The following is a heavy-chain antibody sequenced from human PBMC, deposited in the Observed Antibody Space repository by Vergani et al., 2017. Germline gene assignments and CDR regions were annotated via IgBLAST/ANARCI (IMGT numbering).Heavy chain of an antibody. D-gene: IGHD3-3*01. V-gene: IGHV4-39*07. CDR3: AIGPDYDFWSGYLNWFDP. Sequence: QLQLQESGPGLVKPSETLSLTCTVSGGSISSSSYYWGWIRQPPGKGLEWIGSIYYSGSTYYNPSLKSRVTISVDTSKNQFSLKLSSVTAADTAVYYCAIGPDYDFWSGYLNWFDPWGQGTLVTVSS. CDR2: IYYSGST. J-gene: IGHJ5*02. CDR1: GGSISSSSYY.